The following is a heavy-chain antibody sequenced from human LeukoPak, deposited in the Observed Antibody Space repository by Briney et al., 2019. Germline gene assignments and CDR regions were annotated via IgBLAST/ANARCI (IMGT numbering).Heavy chain of an antibody. Sequence: GASVKVSCKASGYTFTSYDINWVRQATGQGLEWMGWMNPNSGNTGYAQKFQGRVTMTRNTSISTAYMELSSLRSEDTAVYYCARGLPASTVTPTDYWGQGTLVTVSS. J-gene: IGHJ4*02. CDR2: MNPNSGNT. D-gene: IGHD4-17*01. CDR3: ARGLPASTVTPTDY. CDR1: GYTFTSYD. V-gene: IGHV1-8*01.